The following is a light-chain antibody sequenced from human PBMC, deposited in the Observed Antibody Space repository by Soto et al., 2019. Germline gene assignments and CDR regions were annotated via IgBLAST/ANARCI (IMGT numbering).Light chain of an antibody. V-gene: IGKV3-11*01. CDR2: DVS. CDR3: QQRNKWPPIFT. CDR1: QSVSTY. Sequence: EIVLTQSPATLSLSPGERATLSCRASQSVSTYLAWYQQKPGQSPRLLVYDVSIRATGIPARFSGSGSGTDFTLTIISLEPEDFAVYYCQQRNKWPPIFTFGPGTKVDF. J-gene: IGKJ3*01.